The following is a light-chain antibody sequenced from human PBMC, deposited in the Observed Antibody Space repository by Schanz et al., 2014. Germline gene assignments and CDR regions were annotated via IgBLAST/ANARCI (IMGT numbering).Light chain of an antibody. CDR2: GAS. V-gene: IGKV3-20*01. CDR3: QQYGRSPRT. Sequence: IVLTQSPVTLSLSPGERVTLSCRASQSVSSSYLAWYQQKPGQAPRLLIYGASSRATGIPDRFSGSGSGTDFTLTISRLEPEDFAVYYCQQYGRSPRTFGQGTKLEIK. CDR1: QSVSSSY. J-gene: IGKJ2*01.